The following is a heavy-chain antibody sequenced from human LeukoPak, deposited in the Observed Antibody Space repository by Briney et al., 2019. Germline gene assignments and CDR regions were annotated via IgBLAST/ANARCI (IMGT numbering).Heavy chain of an antibody. CDR2: INHSGST. CDR1: GGSFSGYY. D-gene: IGHD3-10*01. Sequence: PSETLSLTCAVYGGSFSGYYWSWIRQPPGKGLEWIGEINHSGSTYYNPSLKSRVTISVDTSKNQFSLKLSSVTAADTAVYYCARESGPRRGVDPWGQGTLVTVSS. CDR3: ARESGPRRGVDP. V-gene: IGHV4-34*09. J-gene: IGHJ5*02.